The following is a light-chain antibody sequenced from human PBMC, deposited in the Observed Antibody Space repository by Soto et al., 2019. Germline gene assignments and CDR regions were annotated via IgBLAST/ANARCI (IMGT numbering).Light chain of an antibody. Sequence: EVVVTRSQATLSVSPGERATLSCSASQSVSSNLAWYQQKPGQAPRLLIYGASTRATGIPARFSGSGSGTDFTLTISRLEPEDFAVYYCQQYGSSPWTFGQGSKVDIK. CDR3: QQYGSSPWT. CDR2: GAS. V-gene: IGKV3-20*01. J-gene: IGKJ1*01. CDR1: QSVSSN.